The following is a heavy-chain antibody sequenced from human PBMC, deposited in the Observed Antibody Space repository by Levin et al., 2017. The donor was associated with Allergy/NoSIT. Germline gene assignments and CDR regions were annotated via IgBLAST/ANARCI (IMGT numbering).Heavy chain of an antibody. D-gene: IGHD3-10*01. V-gene: IGHV4-39*01. CDR1: GDSISSTSYF. CDR2: VYYSGST. J-gene: IGHJ4*02. CDR3: GRRGGIGSGYFDY. Sequence: SQTLSLTCTVSGDSISSTSYFWAWLRQTPGKGLEWIGNVYYSGSTYYTPSLKSRVTISVDTSKNQFTLKLGSVTAADTAVYYCGRRGGIGSGYFDYWGQGTLVTVSS.